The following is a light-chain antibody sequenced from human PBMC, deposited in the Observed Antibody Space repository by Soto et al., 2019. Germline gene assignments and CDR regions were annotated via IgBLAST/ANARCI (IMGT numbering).Light chain of an antibody. V-gene: IGKV1-5*03. CDR2: KAS. J-gene: IGKJ1*01. Sequence: DIQMTQSPSTLSASVGDRVTITCRASQSSNWLAWYQQKPGKAPKLLIYKASSLESGVPSRFSGSGSGTEFNLTISSLQPDDFATYYCQQYNGYSPRTFGQGTKVEIK. CDR3: QQYNGYSPRT. CDR1: QSSNW.